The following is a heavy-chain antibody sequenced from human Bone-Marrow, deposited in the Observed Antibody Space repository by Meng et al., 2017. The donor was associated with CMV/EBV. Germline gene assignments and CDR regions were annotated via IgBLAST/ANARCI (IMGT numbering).Heavy chain of an antibody. CDR2: IYYSGST. J-gene: IGHJ5*02. Sequence: SETLSLTCTVSGGSISSYYWSWIRQPPGKGLGWIAYIYYSGSTNHNPSLKSRVTISVDTSKNQFSLKLSSVTAADTAVYYCARGKVPGSNLGWFDPWGQGTLVTVSS. CDR3: ARGKVPGSNLGWFDP. CDR1: GGSISSYY. V-gene: IGHV4-59*01. D-gene: IGHD4-11*01.